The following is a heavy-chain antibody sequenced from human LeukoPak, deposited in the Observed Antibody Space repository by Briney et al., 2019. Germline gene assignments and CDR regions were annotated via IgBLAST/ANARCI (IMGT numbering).Heavy chain of an antibody. D-gene: IGHD1-26*01. J-gene: IGHJ4*02. CDR3: ARQGVGATKDY. V-gene: IGHV5-51*01. Sequence: GESLRISCKGSGYTFSSYWIGWVRQMPGKGLEWMGIIYPGDSDTRYSPSFQGQVTISADKSISTAYLQCSSLKASDTAMYYCARQGVGATKDYWGQGTLVTVSS. CDR2: IYPGDSDT. CDR1: GYTFSSYW.